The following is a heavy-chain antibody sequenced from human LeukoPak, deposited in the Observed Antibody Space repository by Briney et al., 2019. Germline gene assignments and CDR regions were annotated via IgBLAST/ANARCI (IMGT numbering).Heavy chain of an antibody. J-gene: IGHJ6*03. CDR3: ARALSSRPWAYYDFWSSYYYYMDV. D-gene: IGHD3-3*01. Sequence: ASVKVSCKASGYTFTSYGISWVRQAPGQGLEWMGWISAYNGNTNYAQKLQGRVTMTTDTSTSTAYMELRSLRSDDTAVYYCARALSSRPWAYYDFWSSYYYYMDVWGKGTTVTVSS. CDR1: GYTFTSYG. CDR2: ISAYNGNT. V-gene: IGHV1-18*01.